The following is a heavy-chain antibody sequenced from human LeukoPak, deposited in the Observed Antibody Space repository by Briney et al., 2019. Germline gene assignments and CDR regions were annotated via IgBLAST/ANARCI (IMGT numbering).Heavy chain of an antibody. Sequence: GGSLRLSCAASGFTFSSYNMNWVRQTPGQGLEWVSSITSGSSHIYYADSVKGRFTISRDNAKSSLYLQMNSLRAEDTAVYYCAELGITMIGGVWGKGTTVTISS. J-gene: IGHJ6*04. CDR3: AELGITMIGGV. D-gene: IGHD3-10*02. CDR1: GFTFSSYN. CDR2: ITSGSSHI. V-gene: IGHV3-21*01.